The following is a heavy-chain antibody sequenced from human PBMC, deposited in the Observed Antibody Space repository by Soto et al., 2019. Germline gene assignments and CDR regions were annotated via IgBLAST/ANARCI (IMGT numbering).Heavy chain of an antibody. Sequence: GGSLRLSCAASGFTFSSYWMSWVRQAPGKGLEWVANIKQGGTEKYYINSVKGRFTISRDNAKNSLYLQMNSLRAEDMAVYYCATDSPFEFWGQGTLVTVSS. CDR2: IKQGGTEK. V-gene: IGHV3-7*03. D-gene: IGHD5-18*01. CDR3: ATDSPFEF. J-gene: IGHJ4*02. CDR1: GFTFSSYW.